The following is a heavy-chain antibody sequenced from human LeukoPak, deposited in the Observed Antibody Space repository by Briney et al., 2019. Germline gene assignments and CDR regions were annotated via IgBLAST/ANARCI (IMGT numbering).Heavy chain of an antibody. CDR1: GFTFSSFA. J-gene: IGHJ3*01. D-gene: IGHD2-2*01. CDR3: AKDRSCSGSSCNVGS. V-gene: IGHV3-23*01. CDR2: VSGSGGST. Sequence: GESLRLSCAASGFTFSSFAMSWVRQAPGKGLEWVSAVSGSGGSTYYADSVKGRFTISRDNSKNTLFLQMNSLRAEDTAVYYCAKDRSCSGSSCNVGSWGQGTMVTVSS.